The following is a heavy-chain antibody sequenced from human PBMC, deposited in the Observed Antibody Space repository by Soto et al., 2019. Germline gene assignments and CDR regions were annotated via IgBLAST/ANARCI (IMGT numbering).Heavy chain of an antibody. CDR2: IIPIFGTP. Sequence: QVQLVQSGAEVKKPGSSVKVSYKASGGTFSSYAISWVRQAPGQGLEWMGGIIPIFGTPDYAQKFQGRVTITADESTSTAYMELSSLRSEDTAVYYCAFTLSANYYYGMDVWGQGTTVTVSS. D-gene: IGHD3-16*01. J-gene: IGHJ6*02. CDR3: AFTLSANYYYGMDV. CDR1: GGTFSSYA. V-gene: IGHV1-69*12.